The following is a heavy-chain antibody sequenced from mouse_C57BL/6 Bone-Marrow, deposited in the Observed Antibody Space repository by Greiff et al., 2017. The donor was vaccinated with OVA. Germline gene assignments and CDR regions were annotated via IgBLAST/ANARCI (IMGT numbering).Heavy chain of an antibody. Sequence: VKLMESGPELVKPGASVKISCKASGYAFSSSWMNWVKQRPGKGLEWIGRIYPGDGDTNYNGKFKGKATLTADKSSSTAYMQLSSLTSEDSAVYFCARDGGYYDYLYYAMDYWGQGTSVTVSS. CDR1: GYAFSSSW. CDR3: ARDGGYYDYLYYAMDY. V-gene: IGHV1-82*01. D-gene: IGHD2-4*01. J-gene: IGHJ4*01. CDR2: IYPGDGDT.